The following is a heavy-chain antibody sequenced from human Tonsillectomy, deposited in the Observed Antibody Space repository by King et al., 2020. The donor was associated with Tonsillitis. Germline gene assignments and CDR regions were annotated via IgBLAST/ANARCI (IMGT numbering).Heavy chain of an antibody. Sequence: EVQLVESGGGLVKPGGSLRLSCAASGFTFSNAWMSWVRQAPGKGLEWVGRIKSKTDGGTTDYAAPVKGRFTISRDDSKNTLYLQMNSLKTEDTAVYYCTTALLWFGELYAFDIWGQGTMVTVSS. V-gene: IGHV3-15*01. J-gene: IGHJ3*02. CDR1: GFTFSNAW. D-gene: IGHD3-10*01. CDR3: TTALLWFGELYAFDI. CDR2: IKSKTDGGTT.